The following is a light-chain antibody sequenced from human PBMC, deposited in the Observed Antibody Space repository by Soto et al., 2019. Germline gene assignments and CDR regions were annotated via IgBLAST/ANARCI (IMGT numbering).Light chain of an antibody. CDR2: DAS. CDR1: LSVSSH. CDR3: RQRST. J-gene: IGKJ2*01. V-gene: IGKV3-11*01. Sequence: EVVLTQSPGTLSLSPGERATLSCRASLSVSSHLAWYQQKPGQTPRLLIYDASNRATGIPARFSGSGSGTDFTLTISSLEPEDFAVYYCRQRSTFGQGTKLEIK.